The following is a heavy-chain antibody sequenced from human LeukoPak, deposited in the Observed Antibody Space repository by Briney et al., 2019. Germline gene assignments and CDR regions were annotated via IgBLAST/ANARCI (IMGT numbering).Heavy chain of an antibody. CDR1: GFAFSSCG. D-gene: IGHD3-22*01. Sequence: PGGSLRLSCAASGFAFSSCGLNWVRQAPGKGLEWVSYISSSSSTIHYADSMKGRFTISRDNAKNSLYLQMNSLRDEDTAVYYCAGYYSHTSGGFDYWGQGTLATVSS. CDR3: AGYYSHTSGGFDY. V-gene: IGHV3-48*02. CDR2: ISSSSSTI. J-gene: IGHJ4*02.